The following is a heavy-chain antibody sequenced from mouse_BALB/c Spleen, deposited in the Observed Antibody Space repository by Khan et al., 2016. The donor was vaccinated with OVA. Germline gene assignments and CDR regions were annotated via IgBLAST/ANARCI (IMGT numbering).Heavy chain of an antibody. CDR2: ISSGSSTI. CDR3: ARRRIFDGYYGGPMDY. J-gene: IGHJ4*01. CDR1: GFTFSGFG. V-gene: IGHV5-17*02. Sequence: EVELVESGGNLVQPGGSRKLSCAASGFTFSGFGMHWVRQAPEKGLEWVAYISSGSSTIYYADTVKGRFTISRDNPKNTLFLQMTSLRSEDTAIYYCARRRIFDGYYGGPMDYWGQGTSDTVSS. D-gene: IGHD2-3*01.